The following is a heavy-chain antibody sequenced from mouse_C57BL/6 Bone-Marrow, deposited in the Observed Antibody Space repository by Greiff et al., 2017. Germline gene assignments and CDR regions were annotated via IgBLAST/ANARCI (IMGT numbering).Heavy chain of an antibody. D-gene: IGHD2-1*01. CDR2: LYPRSGNT. Sequence: VQLQQSGAELARPGASVKLSCKASGYTFTSYGISWVKQRTGPGLEWIGELYPRSGNTYYNQKFKGKATLTEDKTSSTAYMELRTLTSSDSAVYFCAIYYGNQRYFDVWGTGTTVTVSS. J-gene: IGHJ1*03. V-gene: IGHV1-81*01. CDR3: AIYYGNQRYFDV. CDR1: GYTFTSYG.